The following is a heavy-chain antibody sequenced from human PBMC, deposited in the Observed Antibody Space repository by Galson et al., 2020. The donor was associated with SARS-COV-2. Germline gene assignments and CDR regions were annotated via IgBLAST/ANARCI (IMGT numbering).Heavy chain of an antibody. CDR1: GFTFSSYS. V-gene: IGHV3-21*01. CDR2: ISSSSSYI. CDR3: ARGDEMATIGSLSY. J-gene: IGHJ4*02. Sequence: GGSLRLSCAASGFTFSSYSMNWVRQAPGKGLEWVSSISSSSSYIYYADSVKGRFTISRDNAKNSLYLQMNSLRAEDTAVYYCARGDEMATIGSLSYWGQGTLVTVSS. D-gene: IGHD5-12*01.